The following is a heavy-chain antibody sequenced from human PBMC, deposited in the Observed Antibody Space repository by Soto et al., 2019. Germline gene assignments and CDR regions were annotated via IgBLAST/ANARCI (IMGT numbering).Heavy chain of an antibody. CDR1: GYTFTSYD. J-gene: IGHJ4*02. D-gene: IGHD2-21*02. V-gene: IGHV1-8*01. CDR2: MDPNSGNT. Sequence: QVQLVQSGAEVKKPGASVKVSCKASGYTFTSYDINWVRQATGQGLEWMGWMDPNSGNTGYAQKFQGRVTMTRNTNIIXAYMELSRLRSEDTAVYYCARAKFGLFGVVPGFDYWGQGTLVTVSA. CDR3: ARAKFGLFGVVPGFDY.